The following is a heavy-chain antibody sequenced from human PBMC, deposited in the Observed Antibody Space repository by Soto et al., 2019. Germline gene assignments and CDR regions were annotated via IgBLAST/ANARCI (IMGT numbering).Heavy chain of an antibody. CDR1: GFTFSSYA. J-gene: IGHJ6*02. CDR3: AREPVAVAGTLAYYYYCMDV. CDR2: ISYDGSNK. V-gene: IGHV3-30-3*01. Sequence: GGSLRLSCAASGFTFSSYARHWVRQAPGKGLEWVAVISYDGSNKYYADSVKGRFTIPRDNSKNTLYLQMNSLRAEDTAVYYCAREPVAVAGTLAYYYYCMDVWGQGTTVTVSS. D-gene: IGHD6-19*01.